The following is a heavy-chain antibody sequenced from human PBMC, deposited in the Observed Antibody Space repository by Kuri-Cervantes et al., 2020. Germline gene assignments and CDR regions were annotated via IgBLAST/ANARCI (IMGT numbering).Heavy chain of an antibody. D-gene: IGHD1-20*01. CDR3: ARDGDITGTIYYYMDV. V-gene: IGHV3-30-3*01. Sequence: GGSLRLSCAASGFTFSSYAMNWVRQAPGKGLEWVAVLSYDGSNIYYADSVKGRFTISRDNSKNTLYLQMNSLRAEDTAVYYCARDGDITGTIYYYMDVWGKGTTVTVSS. CDR1: GFTFSSYA. J-gene: IGHJ6*03. CDR2: LSYDGSNI.